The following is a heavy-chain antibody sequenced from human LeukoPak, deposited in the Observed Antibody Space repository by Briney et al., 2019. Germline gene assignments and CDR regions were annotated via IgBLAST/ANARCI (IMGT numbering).Heavy chain of an antibody. J-gene: IGHJ4*02. CDR3: ARGDIYCSSTACLFDY. CDR1: GYTFTGSY. D-gene: IGHD2-2*01. V-gene: IGHV1-2*02. Sequence: ASVKVSCKTSGYTFTGSYMDWVRQAPAQGLEWVGWINPNSGGTDYAQKFRGRVTMTRDTSISTAYMELDNLRSDDTAVYYCARGDIYCSSTACLFDYWGQGTLVTVSS. CDR2: INPNSGGT.